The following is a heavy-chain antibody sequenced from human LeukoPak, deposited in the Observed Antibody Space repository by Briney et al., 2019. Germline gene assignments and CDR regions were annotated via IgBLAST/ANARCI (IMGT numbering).Heavy chain of an antibody. V-gene: IGHV3-23*01. CDR3: ARDRTLQWLDDAFDI. CDR1: GFTFSSHS. J-gene: IGHJ3*02. CDR2: ITGSGGST. Sequence: PGGSLRLSCAASGFTFSSHSMSWVRQAPGKGLEWVSAITGSGGSTYYADSVKGRFTISRDNSKNTLYLQMNSLRAEDTAVYYCARDRTLQWLDDAFDIWGQGTMVTVSS. D-gene: IGHD3-22*01.